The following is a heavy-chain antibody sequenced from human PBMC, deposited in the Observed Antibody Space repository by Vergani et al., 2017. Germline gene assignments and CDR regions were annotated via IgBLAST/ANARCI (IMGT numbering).Heavy chain of an antibody. V-gene: IGHV4-4*07. CDR3: ATGIAVAGGWFDP. D-gene: IGHD6-19*01. Sequence: QVQLQESGPGLVKPSETLTLTCDVSDFSIMTNPYWGWFRQSPGKGLEWIGRIYTSGSTNYNPSLKSRVTISVDTSKNQFSLKLSSVTAADTAVYYCATGIAVAGGWFDPWGQGTLVTVSS. CDR1: DFSIMTNPY. J-gene: IGHJ5*02. CDR2: IYTSGST.